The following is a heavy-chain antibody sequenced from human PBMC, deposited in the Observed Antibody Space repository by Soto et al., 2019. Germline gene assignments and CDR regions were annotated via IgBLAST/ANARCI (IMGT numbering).Heavy chain of an antibody. D-gene: IGHD3-16*01. J-gene: IGHJ6*02. V-gene: IGHV4-39*01. CDR3: ARLSHLFGRVYYSSYAMDV. CDR1: GGSITSSSYY. Sequence: LHLQESGPGLVRPSETLSLTCTVSGGSITSSSYYWGWLRQSPGKGMGWIGSIYYSGLAFYDPSLKSRVTMSVDTSQNQFSLKLTSVTAADTAVYYCARLSHLFGRVYYSSYAMDVWGRGTTVTVSS. CDR2: IYYSGLA.